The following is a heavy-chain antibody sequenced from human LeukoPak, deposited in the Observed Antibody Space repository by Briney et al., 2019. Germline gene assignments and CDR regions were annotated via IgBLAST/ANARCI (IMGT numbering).Heavy chain of an antibody. CDR2: IFYSGST. CDR3: AREVAAGSYRGFDY. V-gene: IGHV4-61*01. D-gene: IGHD6-19*01. Sequence: PSETLSLTCTVSGGSVSTGTYFWSWIRQPPGKGLEWIGEIFYSGSTNYNPSLKSRVTMSVDTSKNQFSLKVNYVTAADTATYYCAREVAAGSYRGFDYWGQGTLVTVSS. CDR1: GGSVSTGTYF. J-gene: IGHJ4*01.